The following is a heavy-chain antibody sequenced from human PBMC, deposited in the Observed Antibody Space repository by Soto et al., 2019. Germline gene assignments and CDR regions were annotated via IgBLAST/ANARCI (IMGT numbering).Heavy chain of an antibody. CDR1: GYTFTSYG. Sequence: GASVKVSCKASGYTFTSYGISWVRQAPGQGLEWMGWISAYNGNTNYAQKLQGRVTMTTDTSTSTAYMELRSLRSDDTAVYYCASSFIYGDSTEYFQHWGQGTLVTVSS. CDR3: ASSFIYGDSTEYFQH. V-gene: IGHV1-18*01. CDR2: ISAYNGNT. D-gene: IGHD4-17*01. J-gene: IGHJ1*01.